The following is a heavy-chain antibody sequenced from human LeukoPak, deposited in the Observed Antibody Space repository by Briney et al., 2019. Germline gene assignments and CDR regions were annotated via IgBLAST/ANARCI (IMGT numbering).Heavy chain of an antibody. V-gene: IGHV3-15*01. CDR2: IKSKTDGGTT. D-gene: IGHD3-22*01. J-gene: IGHJ4*02. Sequence: GGSLRLSCAASGFTFSDYYMSWIRQAPGKGLEWVGRIKSKTDGGTTDYAAPVKGRFTISRDDSKNTLYLQMNSLKTEDTAVYYCTTVRYYYDSSGYYGLKYFDYWGQGTLVTVSS. CDR1: GFTFSDYY. CDR3: TTVRYYYDSSGYYGLKYFDY.